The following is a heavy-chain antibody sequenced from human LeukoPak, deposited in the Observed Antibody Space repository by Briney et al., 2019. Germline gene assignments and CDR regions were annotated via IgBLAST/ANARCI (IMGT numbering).Heavy chain of an antibody. J-gene: IGHJ3*01. CDR1: GGSISTYY. V-gene: IGHV4-59*01. CDR3: ARMVIRAYCSGGSCYENAFDV. D-gene: IGHD2-15*01. CDR2: IYHSGST. Sequence: PSETLSLTCTVSGGSISTYYLSWIRQPPGKGLEWIGYIYHSGSTNHNPSLKSRVTISVDTSENQFYLKLTSVTAADTAVYYCARMVIRAYCSGGSCYENAFDVWGQGTMVTVSS.